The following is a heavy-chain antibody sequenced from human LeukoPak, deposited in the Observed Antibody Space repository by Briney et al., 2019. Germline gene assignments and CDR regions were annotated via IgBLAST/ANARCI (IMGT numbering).Heavy chain of an antibody. CDR2: IYYSGST. V-gene: IGHV4-59*01. CDR3: ARRGTAWVIDY. Sequence: SETLSLTCTVSGGSFSSYYWRWIRQPPGKGLEWIGYIYYSGSTNYNPSLKSRVTISVGPSKNQFSLKLSSVTAADTAVYYCARRGTAWVIDYWGQGTLVTVSS. D-gene: IGHD2-21*02. J-gene: IGHJ4*02. CDR1: GGSFSSYY.